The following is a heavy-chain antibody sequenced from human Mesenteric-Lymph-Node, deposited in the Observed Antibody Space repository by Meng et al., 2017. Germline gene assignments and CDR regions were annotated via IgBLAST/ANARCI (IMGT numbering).Heavy chain of an antibody. CDR3: ARMDVDTAMVTLGDYYYYGMDV. Sequence: SGPTLVKPTETLTLTCTVSGFSLSNARMGVSWIRQPPGKALEWLAHIFSNDEKSYSTSLKSRLTISKDTSKSQVVLTMTNMDPVDTATYYCARMDVDTAMVTLGDYYYYGMDVWGQGTTVTVSS. D-gene: IGHD5-18*01. V-gene: IGHV2-26*01. CDR1: GFSLSNARMG. J-gene: IGHJ6*02. CDR2: IFSNDEK.